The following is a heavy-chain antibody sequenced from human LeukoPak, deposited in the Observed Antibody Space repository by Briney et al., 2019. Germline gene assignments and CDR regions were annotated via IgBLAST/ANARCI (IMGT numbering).Heavy chain of an antibody. D-gene: IGHD3-22*01. Sequence: GGSLRLSCAASGFTFSSYAMSWVRQAPGKGLEWVSAISGSGGSTYYADSVKGRFTISRDNPKNALYLQMNSLRAEDTAVYYCAKDARPMIVVVITPPFDYWGQGTLVTVSS. CDR3: AKDARPMIVVVITPPFDY. J-gene: IGHJ4*02. CDR2: ISGSGGST. CDR1: GFTFSSYA. V-gene: IGHV3-23*01.